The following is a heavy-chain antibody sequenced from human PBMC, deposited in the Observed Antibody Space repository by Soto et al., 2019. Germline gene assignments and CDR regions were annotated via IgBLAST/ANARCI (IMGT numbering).Heavy chain of an antibody. Sequence: QMRLVESGGGEVQPGGSLRLSCTASGFIFSSYGMHWVRQAPGKGPVWVAFISSDGSEEYYTDSVKGRFSISRDASKNKLYLQMNSLRVEDTAVYYCAKRLGNDVFDVWGQGTMVTVSS. CDR2: ISSDGSEE. V-gene: IGHV3-30*18. J-gene: IGHJ3*01. CDR1: GFIFSSYG. CDR3: AKRLGNDVFDV. D-gene: IGHD7-27*01.